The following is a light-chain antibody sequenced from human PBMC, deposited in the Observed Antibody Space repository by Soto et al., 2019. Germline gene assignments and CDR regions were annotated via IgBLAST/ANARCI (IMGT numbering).Light chain of an antibody. J-gene: IGLJ1*01. V-gene: IGLV2-14*03. Sequence: SALPQPASVSGSPGQSITISCTGTSSDVGGFNSVSWYQLRPGTAPKLILYDVVDRPSGVSYRFSGSKSGNTASLTISGLQAADEADYFCSSYTSTMTNVFGSGTKVTVL. CDR1: SSDVGGFNS. CDR3: SSYTSTMTNV. CDR2: DVV.